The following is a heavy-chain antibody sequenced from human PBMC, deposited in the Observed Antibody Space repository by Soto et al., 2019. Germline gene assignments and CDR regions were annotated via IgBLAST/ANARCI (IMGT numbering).Heavy chain of an antibody. CDR2: IYHSGST. V-gene: IGHV4-4*02. D-gene: IGHD3-10*02. J-gene: IGHJ6*02. CDR3: ASVRGGYYYAMDF. CDR1: GGSISSSNW. Sequence: QVQLQESGPGLVKPSGTLSLTCAVSGGSISSSNWCSCVRHPPGNWLEWIGEIYHSGSTNYNPSLTSRVTISVDKSKNQFSLKLSSVTAADTAVYYCASVRGGYYYAMDFWGQGTTVTVSS.